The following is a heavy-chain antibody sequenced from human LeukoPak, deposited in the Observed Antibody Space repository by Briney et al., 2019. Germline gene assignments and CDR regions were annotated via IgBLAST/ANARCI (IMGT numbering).Heavy chain of an antibody. Sequence: VAAVKVSCKACGYTFTSYGISWVRQAPGHGLEWMAVIDPNGGSTSYAQKFQGRVTITTDESTSTAYMELSSLISEDTAVYYCARGVPAAIALYYYMDVWGKGTTVTVSS. CDR2: IDPNGGST. D-gene: IGHD2-2*01. J-gene: IGHJ6*03. CDR3: ARGVPAAIALYYYMDV. V-gene: IGHV1-46*01. CDR1: GYTFTSYG.